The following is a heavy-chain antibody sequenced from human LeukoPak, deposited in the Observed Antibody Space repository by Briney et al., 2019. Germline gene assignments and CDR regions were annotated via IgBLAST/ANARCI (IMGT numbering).Heavy chain of an antibody. CDR3: VVSPETGTTG. Sequence: SETLSLTCTVSGGSISSSSYYWGWIRQPPGKGLEWIGSIYYSGSTYYNPSLKSRVTISVDTSKNQFSLKLSSVTAADTAVYYCVVSPETGTTGRGQGTLVTVSS. D-gene: IGHD1-1*01. CDR2: IYYSGST. V-gene: IGHV4-39*07. CDR1: GGSISSSSYY. J-gene: IGHJ4*02.